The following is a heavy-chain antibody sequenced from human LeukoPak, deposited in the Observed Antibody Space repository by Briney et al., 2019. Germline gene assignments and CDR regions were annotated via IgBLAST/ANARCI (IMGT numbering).Heavy chain of an antibody. D-gene: IGHD3-16*01. CDR3: ARGITFGGPSKY. J-gene: IGHJ4*02. V-gene: IGHV1-18*01. CDR2: ISAYNGKT. Sequence: ASRKLSCTASGYTFTSYCISWVRQAPGHGLEWMGWISAYNGKTNYEQKLQGRVTMTTDTSTSTAYMELRSLRSDDTAVYYCARGITFGGPSKYWGQGTLVTVSS. CDR1: GYTFTSYC.